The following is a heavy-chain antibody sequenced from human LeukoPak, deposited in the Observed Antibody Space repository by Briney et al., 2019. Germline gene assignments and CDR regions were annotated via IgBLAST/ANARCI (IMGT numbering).Heavy chain of an antibody. CDR3: AKAIDSRGYWYERGADY. J-gene: IGHJ4*02. Sequence: GGSLRLSCAASGFTFSSYSMNWVRQAPGKGLEWVSSISSSSSYIYYADSVKGRFTISRDNSKNTMFLQMSSLRAEDTAIYYCAKAIDSRGYWYERGADYWGQGTLVTVSS. D-gene: IGHD3-22*01. CDR1: GFTFSSYS. V-gene: IGHV3-21*04. CDR2: ISSSSSYI.